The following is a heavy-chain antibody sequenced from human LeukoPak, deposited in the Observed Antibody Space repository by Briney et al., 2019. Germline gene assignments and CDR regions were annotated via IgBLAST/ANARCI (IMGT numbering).Heavy chain of an antibody. V-gene: IGHV3-74*01. J-gene: IGHJ3*02. D-gene: IGHD1-26*01. CDR2: INPDSSAT. CDR3: VRGQEVWELLRDDGFYM. CDR1: GFSFSTYW. Sequence: PGGSLRLSCAASGFSFSTYWLHWVRQTPGKGLMWVSRINPDSSATSYADSVKGRFTISRDNAENTLYLRMNSLRREDTAVYYCVRGQEVWELLRDDGFYMWGQGTNVTVAS.